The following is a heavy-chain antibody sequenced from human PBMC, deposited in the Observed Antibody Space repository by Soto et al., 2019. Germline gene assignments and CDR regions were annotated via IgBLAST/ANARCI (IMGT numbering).Heavy chain of an antibody. V-gene: IGHV1-69*13. CDR3: ARSVGVTTLSYLDY. D-gene: IGHD1-26*01. CDR2: IIPMLGTA. Sequence: SVKVSCKAAGGTFSSYGISWVRQAPGQGLEWMGGIIPMLGTATHTQNFQGRLTITADESTSTAYMELSSLRSEDTAVYFCARSVGVTTLSYLDYWGQGTLVTVSS. CDR1: GGTFSSYG. J-gene: IGHJ4*02.